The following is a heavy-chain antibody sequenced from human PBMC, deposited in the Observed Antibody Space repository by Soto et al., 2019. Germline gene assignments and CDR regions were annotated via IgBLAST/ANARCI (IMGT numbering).Heavy chain of an antibody. Sequence: PSETRTLTWTVTGDSVNSYYRRWMRQPPGKGLECMGYVYYSGSTNYNPSLKSRDTISVDTSKNQFSLRLKSVTAADPAVYYCARAATSGIHYFDYCGQGNLVTVSS. V-gene: IGHV4-59*02. CDR2: VYYSGST. CDR1: GDSVNSYY. J-gene: IGHJ4*02. CDR3: ARAATSGIHYFDY. D-gene: IGHD6-13*01.